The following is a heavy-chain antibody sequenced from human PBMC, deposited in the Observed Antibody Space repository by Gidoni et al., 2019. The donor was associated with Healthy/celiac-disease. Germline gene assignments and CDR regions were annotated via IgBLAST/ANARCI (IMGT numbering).Heavy chain of an antibody. D-gene: IGHD2-15*01. V-gene: IGHV4-34*01. J-gene: IGHJ4*02. CDR3: DY. Sequence: QVQLQQWGAGLLKPSETLSLTCAVYGGSFSGYYWSWIRQPPGKGLEWLGEINHSGSTNYNPSLKSRVTISVDPAVYYCARDWICSGGSCYLRGYFDYWGQGTLVTVSS. CDR1: GGSFSGYY. CDR2: INHSGST.